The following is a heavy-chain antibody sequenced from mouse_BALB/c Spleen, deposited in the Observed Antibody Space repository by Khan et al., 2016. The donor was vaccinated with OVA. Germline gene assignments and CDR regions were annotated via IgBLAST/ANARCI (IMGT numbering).Heavy chain of an antibody. D-gene: IGHD1-1*01. J-gene: IGHJ4*01. CDR1: GFTFSSYT. CDR3: ARPSTTEYAYVIDY. CDR2: ISNGGGSR. Sequence: EVELVESGGDLVQPGGSLKLSCAASGFTFSSYTMSWVRQTPEKRLEWVAFISNGGGSRYYPDTVKGRFTISRDNAKNILYLQMSSLKSEDTAMYYCARPSTTEYAYVIDYWGQGTSVTVSS. V-gene: IGHV5-12-2*01.